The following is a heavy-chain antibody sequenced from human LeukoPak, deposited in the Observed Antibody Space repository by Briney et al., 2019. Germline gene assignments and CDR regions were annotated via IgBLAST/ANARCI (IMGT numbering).Heavy chain of an antibody. V-gene: IGHV3-74*01. J-gene: IGHJ4*02. Sequence: GGSLRLSCAASGFTFSSYWMHWVRQAPGKWLVWVSRINSDGSSTSYADSVKGRFTISRDNAKNTLYLQMNSLRAEDTAVYYCARDLSSDYYDSSGYLNYWGQGTLVTVSS. CDR3: ARDLSSDYYDSSGYLNY. CDR2: INSDGSST. D-gene: IGHD3-22*01. CDR1: GFTFSSYW.